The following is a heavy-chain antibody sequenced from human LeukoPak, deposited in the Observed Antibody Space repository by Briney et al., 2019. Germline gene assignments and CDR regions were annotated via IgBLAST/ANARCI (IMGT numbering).Heavy chain of an antibody. Sequence: PSETLSLTCAVSGASITSFHWTWFRQPAGRGLEWIGLIYTSGSTLYNPSLQSRVAMSVDVTKNQLSLKLSYVTAADAATYYCARKDGDHWGQGTLVTVSS. CDR2: IYTSGST. CDR3: ARKDGDH. CDR1: GASITSFH. V-gene: IGHV4-4*07. J-gene: IGHJ4*02.